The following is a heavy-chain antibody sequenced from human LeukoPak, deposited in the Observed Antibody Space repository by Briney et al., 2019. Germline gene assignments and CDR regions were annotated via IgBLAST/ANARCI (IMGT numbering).Heavy chain of an antibody. CDR1: GYTFTGYY. Sequence: GASVKVSCKASGYTFTGYYMHWVRQAPGQGLEWMGWINPNSGGTNYAQKLQGRVTMTRDTSISTAYMELSRLRSDDTAVYYCARRGTRGGYDSSGYLGYWGRGTLVTVSS. CDR3: ARRGTRGGYDSSGYLGY. J-gene: IGHJ4*02. V-gene: IGHV1-2*02. D-gene: IGHD3-22*01. CDR2: INPNSGGT.